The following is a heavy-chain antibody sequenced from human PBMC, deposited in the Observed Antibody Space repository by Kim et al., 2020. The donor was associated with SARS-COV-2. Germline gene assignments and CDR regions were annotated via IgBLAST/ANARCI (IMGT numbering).Heavy chain of an antibody. V-gene: IGHV3-43D*03. J-gene: IGHJ4*02. Sequence: GGSLRLSCAASGFTFDDYAMHWVRQAPGKGLEWVSLISWDGGSTYYADSVKGRFTISRDNSKNSLYLQMNSLRAEDTALYYCAKDGGYETFVDYWGQGTLVTVSS. CDR3: AKDGGYETFVDY. CDR1: GFTFDDYA. CDR2: ISWDGGST. D-gene: IGHD5-12*01.